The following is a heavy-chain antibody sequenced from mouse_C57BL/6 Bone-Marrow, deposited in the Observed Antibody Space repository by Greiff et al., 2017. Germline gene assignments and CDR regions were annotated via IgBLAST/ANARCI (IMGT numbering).Heavy chain of an antibody. J-gene: IGHJ3*01. V-gene: IGHV1-81*01. CDR2: IYPRSGNT. CDR1: GYTFTSYG. CDR3: ARGGIYYEYDAWFAY. Sequence: VQLQESGAELARPGASVKLSCKASGYTFTSYGISWVKQRTGQGLEWIGEIYPRSGNTYYNEKFKGKATLTADKSSSTAYMELRSLTSEDSAVYFCARGGIYYEYDAWFAYWGQGTLGTVSA. D-gene: IGHD2-4*01.